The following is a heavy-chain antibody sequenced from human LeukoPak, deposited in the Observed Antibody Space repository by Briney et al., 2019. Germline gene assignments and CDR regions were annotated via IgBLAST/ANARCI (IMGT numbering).Heavy chain of an antibody. CDR2: INHSGST. CDR1: GGSFSGYY. J-gene: IGHJ1*01. Sequence: SETLSLTCAVYGGSFSGYYWSWIRQPPGKGLEWIGEINHSGSTNYNPSLKSRVTISVDTSKNQFSLKLSSVTAADTAVYYCAGDPTHSSSWYLEYFQHWGQGTLVTVSS. CDR3: AGDPTHSSSWYLEYFQH. D-gene: IGHD6-13*01. V-gene: IGHV4-34*01.